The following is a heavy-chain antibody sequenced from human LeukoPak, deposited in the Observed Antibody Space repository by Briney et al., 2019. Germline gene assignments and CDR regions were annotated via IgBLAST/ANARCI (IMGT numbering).Heavy chain of an antibody. CDR1: GGTFSSYA. Sequence: SVKVSCKASGGTFSSYAISWVRQAPGQGLEWMGGIIPIFGTANYAQKFQGRVTITTDESTSTAYMELSSLRSEDTAVYYCARGSRWMYYDFWSGYHPFDYWGQGTLVTVSS. CDR2: IIPIFGTA. CDR3: ARGSRWMYYDFWSGYHPFDY. D-gene: IGHD3-3*01. V-gene: IGHV1-69*05. J-gene: IGHJ4*02.